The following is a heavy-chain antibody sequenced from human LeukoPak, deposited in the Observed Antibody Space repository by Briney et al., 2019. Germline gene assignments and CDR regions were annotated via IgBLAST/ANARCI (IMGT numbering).Heavy chain of an antibody. D-gene: IGHD3-22*01. V-gene: IGHV4-34*01. CDR3: ARGLDYYDSSGYRLAALGY. Sequence: SETLSLTRAVYGGSSSGYSWSWIPHPPGKGQEWIGEIDHSGSTNYNPSIKSRLTISVDTSKNQFSLKLSSVTAADTAMYYCARGLDYYDSSGYRLAALGYWGQGTLVTVSS. CDR2: IDHSGST. J-gene: IGHJ4*02. CDR1: GGSSSGYS.